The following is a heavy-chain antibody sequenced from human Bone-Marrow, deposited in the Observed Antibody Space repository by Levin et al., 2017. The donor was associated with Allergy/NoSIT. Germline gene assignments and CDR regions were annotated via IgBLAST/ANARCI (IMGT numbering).Heavy chain of an antibody. CDR1: GFTFGNYG. J-gene: IGHJ3*02. CDR2: ISGGGSNT. CDR3: TKDRGYGSGTYGTFEI. Sequence: GASVKVSCTASGFTFGNYGMNWVRQAPGKGLEWVAGISGGGSNTYYADSVKGRFSISRDNSQSTLFLQLNSLRADDTAVYYCTKDRGYGSGTYGTFEIWGQGTVVTVSS. D-gene: IGHD3-10*01. V-gene: IGHV3-23*01.